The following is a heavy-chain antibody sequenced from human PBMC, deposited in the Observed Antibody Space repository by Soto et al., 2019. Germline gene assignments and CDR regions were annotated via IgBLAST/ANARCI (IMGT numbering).Heavy chain of an antibody. Sequence: QVQLVQSGAEVKKPGASVKVSCKASGYTVITYGVSWVRQAPVQGLDWLGWISTYNGNTRYAERLQGRVTMTTDTTTNTAYMELRNLRSDDTAVYYCARGPTDYYDNSANYFLDYWGQGTLVTVSS. CDR1: GYTVITYG. J-gene: IGHJ4*02. D-gene: IGHD3-22*01. V-gene: IGHV1-18*01. CDR3: ARGPTDYYDNSANYFLDY. CDR2: ISTYNGNT.